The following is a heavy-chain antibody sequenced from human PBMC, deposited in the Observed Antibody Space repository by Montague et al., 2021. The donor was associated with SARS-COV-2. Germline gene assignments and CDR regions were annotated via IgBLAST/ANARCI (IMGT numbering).Heavy chain of an antibody. Sequence: SETLSLTCSVSGYSISSGYFWGWIRQPPGKRLEWIGAIYHGGFTHYHPSLKSRLIMSLDTSKNQFSLRLSSVTAAATAIYYCARAYCGGDCNYLYIWFDSWGQGALVTVSS. J-gene: IGHJ5*01. CDR1: GYSISSGYF. CDR3: ARAYCGGDCNYLYIWFDS. V-gene: IGHV4-38-2*02. CDR2: IYHGGFT. D-gene: IGHD2-21*01.